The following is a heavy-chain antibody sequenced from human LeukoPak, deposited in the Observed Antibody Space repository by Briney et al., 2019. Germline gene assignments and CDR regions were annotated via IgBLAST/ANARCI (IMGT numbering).Heavy chain of an antibody. CDR2: ISWNSDFI. CDR1: GFTFSSYG. D-gene: IGHD3-10*01. V-gene: IGHV3-9*01. Sequence: GGTLRLSCAASGFTFSSYGMSWVRQAPGKGLEWVSGISWNSDFIVYGDSVKGRFTISRDNAKNSLYLQMNSLRAEDTALYYCAKSHGAGRYYPLEYWGQETLLTVSS. J-gene: IGHJ4*02. CDR3: AKSHGAGRYYPLEY.